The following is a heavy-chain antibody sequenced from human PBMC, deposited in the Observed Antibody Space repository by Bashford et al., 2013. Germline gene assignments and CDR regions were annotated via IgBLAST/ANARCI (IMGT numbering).Heavy chain of an antibody. J-gene: IGHJ4*02. CDR3: ARARRAGLLRHPFDY. V-gene: IGHV4-31*03. CDR1: GGSISSGGYY. D-gene: IGHD3-22*01. CDR2: IYYSGST. Sequence: SETLSLTCTVSGGSISSGGYYWSWIRQHPGKGLEWIGYIYYSGSTYYNPSLKSRVTISVDTSKNQFSLKLSSVTAADTAVYYCARARRAGLLRHPFDYWGQGTLVTVSS.